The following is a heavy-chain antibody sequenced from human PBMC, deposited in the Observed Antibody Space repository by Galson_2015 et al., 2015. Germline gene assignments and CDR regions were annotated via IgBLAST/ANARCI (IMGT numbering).Heavy chain of an antibody. Sequence: SETLSLTCAVSGGSISSSNWWSWVRQPPGKGLEWIGEIYHSGSTNYNPSLKSRVTISVDKSKNQFSLKLSSVTAADTAVYYCARAGRRHIRGDYGMDVWGQGTTVTVSS. V-gene: IGHV4-4*02. CDR3: ARAGRRHIRGDYGMDV. D-gene: IGHD2-21*01. CDR2: IYHSGST. J-gene: IGHJ6*02. CDR1: GGSISSSNW.